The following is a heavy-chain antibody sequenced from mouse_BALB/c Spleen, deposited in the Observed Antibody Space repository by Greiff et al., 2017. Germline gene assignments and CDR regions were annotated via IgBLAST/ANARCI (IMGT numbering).Heavy chain of an antibody. V-gene: IGHV5-9-4*01. CDR3: AREGNYRYDYFDY. D-gene: IGHD2-14*01. CDR2: ISSGGSYT. Sequence: EVHLVESGGGLVKPGGSLKLSCAASGFTFSSYAMSWVRQSPEKRLEWVAEISSGGSYTYYPDTVTGRFTISRDNAKNTLYLEMSSLRSEDTAMYYCAREGNYRYDYFDYWGQGTTLTVSS. J-gene: IGHJ2*01. CDR1: GFTFSSYA.